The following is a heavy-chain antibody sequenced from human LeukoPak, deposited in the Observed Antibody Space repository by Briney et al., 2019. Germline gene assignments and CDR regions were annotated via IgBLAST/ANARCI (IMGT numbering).Heavy chain of an antibody. CDR2: INPNSGGT. D-gene: IGHD6-13*01. CDR3: ARVSVGAAEWFDP. J-gene: IGHJ5*02. Sequence: VASVKVSCKASGYTFTGYYMHWVRQAPGQGLEWMGWINPNSGGTNYAQKFQGRVTMTRDTSISTAYMELSSLRSEDTAVYYCARVSVGAAEWFDPWGQGTLVTVSS. CDR1: GYTFTGYY. V-gene: IGHV1-2*02.